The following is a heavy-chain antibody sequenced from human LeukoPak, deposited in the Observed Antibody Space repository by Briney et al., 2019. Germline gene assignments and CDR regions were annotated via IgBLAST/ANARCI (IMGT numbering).Heavy chain of an antibody. J-gene: IGHJ3*02. D-gene: IGHD4-17*01. CDR2: IYSGGST. Sequence: PGGSLRLSCAASGFTVSSNYMSWVRQAPGKGLEWVSVIYSGGSTYYADSVKGRFTISRDNSKNTLYLQMNSLRAEDTAVYYCANFDYGDDVSFDIWGQGTMVTVSS. V-gene: IGHV3-53*01. CDR3: ANFDYGDDVSFDI. CDR1: GFTVSSNY.